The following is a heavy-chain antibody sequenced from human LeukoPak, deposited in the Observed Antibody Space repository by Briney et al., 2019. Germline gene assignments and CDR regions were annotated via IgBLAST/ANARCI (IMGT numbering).Heavy chain of an antibody. J-gene: IGHJ6*02. V-gene: IGHV1-46*01. D-gene: IGHD2-2*01. CDR3: ARVPVWDIVVVPAATHYGMDV. Sequence: VASAKVSCKASGYTFTSYYMHWVRQAPGQGLEWMGIINPSGGSTSYAQKFQGRVTITADESTSTAYMELSSLRSEDTAVYYCARVPVWDIVVVPAATHYGMDVWGQGTTVTVSS. CDR1: GYTFTSYY. CDR2: INPSGGST.